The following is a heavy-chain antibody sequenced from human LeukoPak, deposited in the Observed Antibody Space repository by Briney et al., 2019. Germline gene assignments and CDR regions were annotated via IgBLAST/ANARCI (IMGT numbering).Heavy chain of an antibody. CDR1: GFTFTSFG. Sequence: GGSLRLSCAASGFTFTSFGMHWVRQAPGKGLEWVAVIWYDGSNKYYADSVKGRFTISRDNSKNTLYLQMNSLRAEDTAVYFCARVRGDDKYSSGWYLDYWGQGTLVTVSS. CDR3: ARVRGDDKYSSGWYLDY. J-gene: IGHJ4*02. CDR2: IWYDGSNK. V-gene: IGHV3-33*01. D-gene: IGHD6-19*01.